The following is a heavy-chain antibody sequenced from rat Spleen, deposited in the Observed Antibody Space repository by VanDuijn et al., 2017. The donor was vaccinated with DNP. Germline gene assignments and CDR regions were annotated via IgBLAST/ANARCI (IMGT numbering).Heavy chain of an antibody. CDR3: ARSNTYYDGTYYYWYFDF. CDR2: ISYDGSST. Sequence: EVQLVESGGGLVQPGRSLKLSCAASGFTFSNYGMAWVRQAPTKGLEWVATISYDGSSTYYGDSVKGRFTISRDNAKSTLYLQMNSLRSEDTATYYCARSNTYYDGTYYYWYFDFWGPGTMVTVSS. V-gene: IGHV5-29*01. J-gene: IGHJ1*01. CDR1: GFTFSNYG. D-gene: IGHD1-12*02.